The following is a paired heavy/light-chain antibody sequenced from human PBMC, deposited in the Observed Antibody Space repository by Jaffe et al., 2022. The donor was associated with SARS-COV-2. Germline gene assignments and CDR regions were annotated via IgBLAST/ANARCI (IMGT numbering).Light chain of an antibody. V-gene: IGKV1-27*01. CDR1: RGISNH. CDR3: QNYDGAPLT. J-gene: IGKJ4*01. CDR2: AAS. Sequence: DMQMTQSPSSLSASVGDRVTITCRASRGISNHLAWYQQKTGKVPNLLIYAASTLQSGVPSRFSGSGSGTDFTLTISSLQPEDVATYFCQNYDGAPLTFGGGTKVEI.
Heavy chain of an antibody. V-gene: IGHV3-23*04. CDR2: IGGSGDGT. CDR3: ARAGSSSWYDY. D-gene: IGHD2-2*01. Sequence: EVQLVESGGGLVQPGGSLRLSCAASGFTFRSYTMGWVRQAPGKGLEWVSDIGGSGDGTFYGDSAKGRFTVSRDNSKSSLYLQMNSLTAADTAVYYCARAGSSSWYDYWGQGTLVTVSS. CDR1: GFTFRSYT. J-gene: IGHJ4*02.